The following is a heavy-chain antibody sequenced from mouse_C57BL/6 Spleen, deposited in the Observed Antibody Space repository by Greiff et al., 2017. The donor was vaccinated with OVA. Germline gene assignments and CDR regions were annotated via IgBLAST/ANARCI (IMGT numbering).Heavy chain of an antibody. CDR2: IDPSDSYT. D-gene: IGHD3-2*02. CDR3: ARQLRLRAMDY. CDR1: GYTFTSYW. Sequence: QVQLQQPGAELVMPGASVKLSCKASGYTFTSYWMPWVKQRPGQGLEWIGEIDPSDSYTNYNQKFKGKSTLTVDKSSSTAYMQLSSLTSEDSAVYYCARQLRLRAMDYWGQGTSVTVSS. V-gene: IGHV1-69*01. J-gene: IGHJ4*01.